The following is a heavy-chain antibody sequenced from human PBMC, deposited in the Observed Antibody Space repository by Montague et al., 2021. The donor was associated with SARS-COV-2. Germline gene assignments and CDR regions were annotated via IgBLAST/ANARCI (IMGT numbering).Heavy chain of an antibody. CDR2: IYYTAGA. J-gene: IGHJ5*02. V-gene: IGHV4-59*01. CDR1: GDSITTYY. D-gene: IGHD3-10*01. CDR3: ARYLVRGWFDP. Sequence: SETLSLTCTVSGDSITTYYWSWIRQPPGKGLEWTGYIYYTAGAKYNPSLRSRATISLDTSKNQFSLNLSSVTAADTAVYFCARYLVRGWFDPWGQGTLVTVSS.